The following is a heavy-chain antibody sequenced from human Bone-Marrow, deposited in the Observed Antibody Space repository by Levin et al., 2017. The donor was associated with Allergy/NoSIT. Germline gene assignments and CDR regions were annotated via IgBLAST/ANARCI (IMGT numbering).Heavy chain of an antibody. CDR3: ARGGVLRFLESRLFGFDY. D-gene: IGHD3-3*01. V-gene: IGHV1-46*01. Sequence: ASVKVSCKASGYTFTSYYMHWVRQAPGQGLEWMGIINPSGGSTSYAQKFQGRVTMTRDTSTSTVYMELSSLRSEDTAVYYCARGGVLRFLESRLFGFDYWGQGTLVTVSS. CDR1: GYTFTSYY. CDR2: INPSGGST. J-gene: IGHJ4*02.